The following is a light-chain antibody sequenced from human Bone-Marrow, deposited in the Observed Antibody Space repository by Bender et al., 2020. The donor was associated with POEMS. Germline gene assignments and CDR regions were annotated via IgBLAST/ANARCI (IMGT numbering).Light chain of an antibody. CDR1: SSNIGSNY. CDR3: QSYDNSLGGWV. V-gene: IGLV1-47*01. J-gene: IGLJ3*02. Sequence: QSVLTQSPSASGIPGQSVTISCSGSSSNIGSNYVYWYQQLPGTAPKLLIYRSNQRPSGVPDRFSGSKSGTSASLAISGLRSEDEGDYYCQSYDNSLGGWVFGGGTKLTVL. CDR2: RSN.